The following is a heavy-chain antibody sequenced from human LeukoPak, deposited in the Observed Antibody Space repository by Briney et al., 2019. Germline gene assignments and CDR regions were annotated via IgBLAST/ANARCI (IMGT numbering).Heavy chain of an antibody. J-gene: IGHJ5*02. D-gene: IGHD3-16*01. CDR3: ARADRVDGGPYLIGP. Sequence: GASVKVSCKTSGYGFTDYYMHWVRQAPGQGLEWMGWINPKSGGTSSARKFQGRVTMTRDPSITTVYMEVRWLTSDDTAIYYCARADRVDGGPYLIGPWGQGTLVTVSS. V-gene: IGHV1-2*02. CDR1: GYGFTDYY. CDR2: INPKSGGT.